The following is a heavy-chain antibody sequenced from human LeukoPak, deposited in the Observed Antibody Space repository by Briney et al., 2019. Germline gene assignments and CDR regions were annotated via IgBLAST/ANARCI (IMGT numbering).Heavy chain of an antibody. Sequence: SETLSLTCTVSGGSISSYYWSWIRQPPGKGLEWIGYIYYSGSTNYNPSLKSRVTISVDTSKNQFSLKLSSVTAADTAVYYCAKDQRYCSGGSCYSIDYWGQGTLVTVSS. CDR1: GGSISSYY. J-gene: IGHJ4*02. CDR3: AKDQRYCSGGSCYSIDY. CDR2: IYYSGST. V-gene: IGHV4-59*01. D-gene: IGHD2-15*01.